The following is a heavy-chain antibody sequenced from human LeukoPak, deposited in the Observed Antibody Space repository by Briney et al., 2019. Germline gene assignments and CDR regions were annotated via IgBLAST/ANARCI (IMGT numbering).Heavy chain of an antibody. CDR3: ARRVGYCSGGSCYSSDAFDI. CDR1: GYSFTSYW. Sequence: GESLKISCKGSGYSFTSYWIGWVRQMPGKGLEWMGIIYLGDSDTRYSPSFQGQVTISADKSISTAYLQWSSLKASDTAMYYCARRVGYCSGGSCYSSDAFDIWGQGTMVTVSS. D-gene: IGHD2-15*01. J-gene: IGHJ3*02. V-gene: IGHV5-51*01. CDR2: IYLGDSDT.